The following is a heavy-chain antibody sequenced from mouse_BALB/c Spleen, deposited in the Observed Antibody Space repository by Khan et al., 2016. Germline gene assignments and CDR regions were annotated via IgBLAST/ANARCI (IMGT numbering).Heavy chain of an antibody. Sequence: QVQLQQSGAELMKPGASVKISCKATGYTFSSYWIEWVKQRPGHGLEWIGVILPGSGSSNYNERFKGMATFTADTSYNTAFLQLDSLTSWDSSVYYCAKWTLRGDALDYWGQGTSVTVSS. CDR1: GYTFSSYW. V-gene: IGHV1-9*01. CDR2: ILPGSGSS. CDR3: AKWTLRGDALDY. J-gene: IGHJ4*01.